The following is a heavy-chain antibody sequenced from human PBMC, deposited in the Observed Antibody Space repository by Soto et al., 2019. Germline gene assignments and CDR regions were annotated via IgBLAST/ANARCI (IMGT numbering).Heavy chain of an antibody. CDR2: IIPIFGTA. CDR1: GGTFSSYA. V-gene: IGHV1-69*13. D-gene: IGHD5-18*01. Sequence: SVKVSCKASGGTFSSYAISWVRQAPGQGLEWMGGIIPIFGTANYAQKFQGRVTITADESTSTAYMELSSLRSEDTAVYYCARDGYSYGYAVVWGQGTLVTVSS. CDR3: ARDGYSYGYAVV. J-gene: IGHJ4*02.